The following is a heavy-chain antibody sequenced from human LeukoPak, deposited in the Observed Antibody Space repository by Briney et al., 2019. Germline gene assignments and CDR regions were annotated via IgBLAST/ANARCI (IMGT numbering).Heavy chain of an antibody. Sequence: SETLSLTCTVSGGSISSYYWSWIRQPPGKGLEWIGYIYYSGSTNYIPSLKSRVTISVDTSKNQFSLKLSSVTAADTAVYYCAREEAVAGRGFDPWGQGTLVTVSS. V-gene: IGHV4-59*12. J-gene: IGHJ5*02. CDR3: AREEAVAGRGFDP. CDR1: GGSISSYY. CDR2: IYYSGST. D-gene: IGHD6-19*01.